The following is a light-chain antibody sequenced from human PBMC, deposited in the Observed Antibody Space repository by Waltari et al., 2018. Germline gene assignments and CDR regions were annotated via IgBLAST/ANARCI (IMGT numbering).Light chain of an antibody. CDR3: MQFRQTRT. CDR2: LGS. Sequence: IVMTQSPLYLPITPGEPASISCRSSQSLLHTNGYYYLDWYLQKPGQSPRLLIYLGSNLASGVPDRFSGSESATDFTLMISGVEAEDVGVYYGMQFRQTRTFGQGTKVEIK. CDR1: QSLLHTNGYYY. V-gene: IGKV2-28*01. J-gene: IGKJ1*01.